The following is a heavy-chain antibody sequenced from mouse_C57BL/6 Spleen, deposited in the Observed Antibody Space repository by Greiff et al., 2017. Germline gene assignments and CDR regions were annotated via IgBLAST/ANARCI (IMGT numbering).Heavy chain of an antibody. V-gene: IGHV1-15*01. Sequence: VHLVESGAELVRPGASVTLSCKASGYTFTDYEMHWVKQTPVHGLEWIGAIDPETGGTAYNQKFKGKAILTADKSSSTAYMELRSLTSEDSAVYYCTRSRPLLDYWGQGTSVTVSS. J-gene: IGHJ4*01. D-gene: IGHD1-1*01. CDR3: TRSRPLLDY. CDR2: IDPETGGT. CDR1: GYTFTDYE.